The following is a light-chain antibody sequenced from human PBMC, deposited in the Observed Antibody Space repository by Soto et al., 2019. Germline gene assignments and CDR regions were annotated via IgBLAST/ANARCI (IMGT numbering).Light chain of an antibody. V-gene: IGLV3-21*04. Sequence: SYELTQPPSVSVAPGKTARVTCGGNNSGSKSVHWYQQKPGQAPVLVIYYDSDRPSGIPERFSGSNSGNTATLTISRVEAGDAADYYCQVWDSSSDPLYVFGTGTKVTVL. CDR1: NSGSKS. CDR3: QVWDSSSDPLYV. J-gene: IGLJ1*01. CDR2: YDS.